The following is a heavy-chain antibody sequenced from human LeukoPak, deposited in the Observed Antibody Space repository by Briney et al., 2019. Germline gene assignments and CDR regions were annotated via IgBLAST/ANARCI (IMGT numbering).Heavy chain of an antibody. Sequence: SETLSLTCAVYGGSFSGYYWSWIRQPPGKGLEWIGEINHRGSTNYNPSLKSRVTISVDTSKNQFSLKLSSVTAADTAVYYCARETYYYDSSGYIPGAFDIWGQGTMVTVSS. CDR1: GGSFSGYY. CDR2: INHRGST. CDR3: ARETYYYDSSGYIPGAFDI. D-gene: IGHD3-22*01. V-gene: IGHV4-34*01. J-gene: IGHJ3*02.